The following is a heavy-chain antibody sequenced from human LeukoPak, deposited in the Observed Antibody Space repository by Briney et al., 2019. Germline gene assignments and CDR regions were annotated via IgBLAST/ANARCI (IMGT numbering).Heavy chain of an antibody. CDR1: GFSFERHS. CDR3: ARDRVVKAYYYYGMDV. CDR2: IATGTGSVSTFT. J-gene: IGHJ6*02. D-gene: IGHD4-23*01. Sequence: GGSLRLSCVASGFSFERHSMNWVRQVPGRGLEWVSSIATGTGSVSTFTFYADSVKGRFTISRDNSRNTLYLQMNSLRAEDTAVYYCARDRVVKAYYYYGMDVWGQGTTVTVSS. V-gene: IGHV3-21*01.